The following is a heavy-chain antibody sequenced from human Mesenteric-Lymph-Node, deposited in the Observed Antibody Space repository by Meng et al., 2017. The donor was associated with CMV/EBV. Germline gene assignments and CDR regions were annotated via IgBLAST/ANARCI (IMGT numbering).Heavy chain of an antibody. CDR1: GYSFTTSW. Sequence: GESLKISCKGSGYSFTTSWIGWVRQMPGKGLEWMGIIYPGDSDTRYSPSFTGQVTISADKSISTAYLQWGSLKASDTAMYYCAIVQRGAARYFDSWGQGTLVTVSS. V-gene: IGHV5-51*01. CDR3: AIVQRGAARYFDS. CDR2: IYPGDSDT. J-gene: IGHJ4*02. D-gene: IGHD6-25*01.